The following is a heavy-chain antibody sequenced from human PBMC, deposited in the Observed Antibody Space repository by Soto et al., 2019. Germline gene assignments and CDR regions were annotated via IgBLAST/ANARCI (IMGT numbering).Heavy chain of an antibody. CDR1: GGSFSGYY. Sequence: SETLSLTCAVYGGSFSGYYWSWIRQPPGKGLEWIGEINHSGSTNYNPSLKSRVTISVDTSKNQFSLKLSSVTAADTAVYYCARQQLLRYFDWGGDAFDIWGQGTMVTVS. CDR2: INHSGST. CDR3: ARQQLLRYFDWGGDAFDI. D-gene: IGHD3-9*01. V-gene: IGHV4-34*01. J-gene: IGHJ3*02.